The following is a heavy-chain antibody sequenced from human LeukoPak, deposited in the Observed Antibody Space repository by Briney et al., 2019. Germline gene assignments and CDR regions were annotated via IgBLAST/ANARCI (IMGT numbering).Heavy chain of an antibody. CDR3: ARRYYDFWSGYFDDAFDI. J-gene: IGHJ3*02. CDR2: IYPGDSDT. D-gene: IGHD3-3*01. CDR1: GYSFTSYW. V-gene: IGHV5-51*01. Sequence: GESLKISCKGSGYSFTSYWIGWVRQMPGKGLEWMGIIYPGDSDTRYSPPFQGQVTISADKSISTAYLQWSSLKASDTAMYYCARRYYDFWSGYFDDAFDIWGQGTMVTVSS.